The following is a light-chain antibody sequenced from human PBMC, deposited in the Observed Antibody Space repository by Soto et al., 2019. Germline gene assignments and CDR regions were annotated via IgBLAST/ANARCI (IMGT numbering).Light chain of an antibody. V-gene: IGKV1-5*01. J-gene: IGKJ1*01. CDR2: DAS. CDR3: QQCNSYPWT. CDR1: EKINKW. Sequence: SQMTQSPSTLSASVGDRVTITCRASEKINKWLAWYQQKPGKAPKLLISDASSLESGVPSRFGGSGSGTEFTLTISSLQPDDFATYYCQQCNSYPWTFGQGTKVDIK.